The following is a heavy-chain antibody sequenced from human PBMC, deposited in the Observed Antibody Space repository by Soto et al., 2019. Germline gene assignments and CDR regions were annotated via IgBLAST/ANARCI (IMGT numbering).Heavy chain of an antibody. D-gene: IGHD3-3*01. J-gene: IGHJ6*02. CDR3: ARHYDFWSGYYTGIHYYGMDV. CDR1: GFTFSSYN. CDR2: ISSSSSYI. V-gene: IGHV3-21*01. Sequence: GGSLRLSCAASGFTFSSYNMNWVRQAPGRGLEWVSSISSSSSYIYYADSVKGRFTISRDNAKNSLYLQMNSLRAEDTAVYYCARHYDFWSGYYTGIHYYGMDVWGQGTTVTVSS.